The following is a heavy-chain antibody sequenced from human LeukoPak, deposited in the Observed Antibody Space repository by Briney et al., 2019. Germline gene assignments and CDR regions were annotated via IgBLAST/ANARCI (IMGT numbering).Heavy chain of an antibody. V-gene: IGHV3-7*01. CDR2: IKQDGSEK. Sequence: PGGSLRLSCAASGFSFSRYWMSWVRQAPGKGLEWVANIKQDGSEKDYVESVKGRFTISRDNSKNTLYLQMNSLRAEDTAVYYCAKGWDVDTAIDYWGQGTLVTVSS. CDR3: AKGWDVDTAIDY. CDR1: GFSFSRYW. J-gene: IGHJ4*02. D-gene: IGHD5-18*01.